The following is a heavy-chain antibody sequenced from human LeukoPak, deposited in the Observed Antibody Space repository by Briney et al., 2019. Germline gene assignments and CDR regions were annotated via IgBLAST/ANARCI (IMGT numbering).Heavy chain of an antibody. CDR2: INHSGST. V-gene: IGHV4-34*01. Sequence: PSETLSLTCAVYGGSFSGYYWSWLRQPPGKGLEWIGEINHSGSTSYNPSLKSRVTISVDTSKNQFSLKLSSVTAADTAVYYCARDEGYSGYSSLDYWGQGTLVTVSS. CDR3: ARDEGYSGYSSLDY. D-gene: IGHD5-12*01. CDR1: GGSFSGYY. J-gene: IGHJ4*02.